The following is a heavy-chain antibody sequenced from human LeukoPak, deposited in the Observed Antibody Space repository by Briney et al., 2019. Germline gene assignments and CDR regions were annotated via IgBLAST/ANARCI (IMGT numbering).Heavy chain of an antibody. D-gene: IGHD3-22*01. CDR2: INPSGGST. CDR1: GGTFSSYA. Sequence: ASVKVSCKASGGTFSSYAISWVRQAPGQGLEWMGIINPSGGSTSYAQKFQGRVTMTRDMSTSTVYMELSSLRSEDTAVYYCARDVYYYDSSGYYRPFDSWGQGTLVTVSS. CDR3: ARDVYYYDSSGYYRPFDS. J-gene: IGHJ4*02. V-gene: IGHV1-46*01.